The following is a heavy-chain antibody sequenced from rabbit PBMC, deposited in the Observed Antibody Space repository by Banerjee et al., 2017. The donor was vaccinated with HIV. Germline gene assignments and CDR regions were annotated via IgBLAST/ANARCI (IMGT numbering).Heavy chain of an antibody. D-gene: IGHD7-1*01. Sequence: HEQLGECGGDLVKPEGSLTNTCTASGFSFSCSYWICWVRQAPGKGLEGIACIYAGSSGSTYYATWAKGRFTITRTSSTTVTLQMTSLTAADTATYFCARGNAGYGTFGYYFNLWGQGTLVTVS. J-gene: IGHJ4*01. CDR3: ARGNAGYGTFGYYFNL. CDR2: IYAGSSGST. V-gene: IGHV1S45*01. CDR1: GFSFSCSYW.